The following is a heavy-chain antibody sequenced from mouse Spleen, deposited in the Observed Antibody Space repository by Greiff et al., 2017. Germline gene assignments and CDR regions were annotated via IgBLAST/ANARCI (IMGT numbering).Heavy chain of an antibody. CDR1: GYTFTSYW. V-gene: IGHV1-50*01. Sequence: QVQLQQPGAELVKPGASVKLSCKASGYTFTSYWMQWVKQRPGQGLEWIGEIDPSDSYANYNQKFKGKATLTVDTSSSTAYMQLSSLTSEDSAVYYCARKIYDGSVDYWGQGTTLTVSS. J-gene: IGHJ2*01. CDR2: IDPSDSYA. CDR3: ARKIYDGSVDY. D-gene: IGHD2-1*01.